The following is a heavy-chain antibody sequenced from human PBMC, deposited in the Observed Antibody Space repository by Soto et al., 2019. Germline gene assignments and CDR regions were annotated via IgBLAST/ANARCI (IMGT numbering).Heavy chain of an antibody. D-gene: IGHD1-20*01. J-gene: IGHJ6*02. CDR2: IERDDDDK. CDR3: ARSIRGPRRFNGMDV. Sequence: SGPTLVNPPETLTLTCTFSGFSLTRPGMCVSWIRPSPGKALEWLALIERDDDDKYYSTSLKTRLTISKDTRKNQVVLTMANMEPADTATYYCARSIRGPRRFNGMDVWGQGTTVTVSS. V-gene: IGHV2-70*13. CDR1: GFSLTRPGMC.